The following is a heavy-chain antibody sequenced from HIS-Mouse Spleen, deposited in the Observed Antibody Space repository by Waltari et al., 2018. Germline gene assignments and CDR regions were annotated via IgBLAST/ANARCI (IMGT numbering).Heavy chain of an antibody. V-gene: IGHV3-30*18. CDR2: ISYDGRNN. D-gene: IGHD1-26*01. CDR3: AKDRGSPLYCDY. J-gene: IGHJ4*02. Sequence: QVQLVESGGGVVQPGRSLRLSCAASGFTFSSYGMHWVRRAPGKGLGWVAVISYDGRNNYYAASVKGRFTISRDNSQIKLYLQMNSLGAEETAVYYCAKDRGSPLYCDYWGQGTLVTVSS. CDR1: GFTFSSYG.